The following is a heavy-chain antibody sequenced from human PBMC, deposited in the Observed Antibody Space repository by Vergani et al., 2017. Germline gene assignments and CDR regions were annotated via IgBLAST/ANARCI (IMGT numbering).Heavy chain of an antibody. V-gene: IGHV3-21*06. D-gene: IGHD2-8*01. CDR3: ARDCTSGGCPENYGMDV. CDR2: IGSSGPYI. Sequence: VQLVESGGGLVKPGGSLRLSCAASGFTFSDFSMSWVRQAPGKGLEWVAFIGSSGPYINYADSVKGRFIISRDNTNNSLFLQLRSLRAEDAAVYYCARDCTSGGCPENYGMDVWGQGATVTGSS. CDR1: GFTFSDFS. J-gene: IGHJ6*02.